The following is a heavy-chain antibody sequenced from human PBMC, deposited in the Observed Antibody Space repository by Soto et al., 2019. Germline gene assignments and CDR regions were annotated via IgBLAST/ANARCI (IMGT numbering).Heavy chain of an antibody. J-gene: IGHJ4*02. CDR3: AKSNSGSYSFDY. V-gene: IGHV4-39*01. CDR2: IYYTGST. CDR1: GGSISSSSYY. D-gene: IGHD3-10*01. Sequence: SETLSLTXAVSGGSISSSSYYWAWIRQPPGKGLEWIANIYYTGSTYYNPSLGGRVTISIDTSKDQFSLKLGSVTAADTAVYYCAKSNSGSYSFDYWGQGTLVTVS.